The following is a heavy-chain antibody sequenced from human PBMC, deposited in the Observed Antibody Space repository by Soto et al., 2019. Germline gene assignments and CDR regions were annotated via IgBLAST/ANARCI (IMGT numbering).Heavy chain of an antibody. CDR2: INGDGSTT. D-gene: IGHD6-19*01. Sequence: EVQLVESGGGLVQPGGSLRLSCVASGFTFNDYWMHWVRQAPGKGLVWVARINGDGSTTTYADSVQGRFTISRANARNTLYLHLSSLRPEDTALYYRARGYSSGPDSWGQGTLVTVSS. CDR1: GFTFNDYW. V-gene: IGHV3-74*01. J-gene: IGHJ4*02. CDR3: ARGYSSGPDS.